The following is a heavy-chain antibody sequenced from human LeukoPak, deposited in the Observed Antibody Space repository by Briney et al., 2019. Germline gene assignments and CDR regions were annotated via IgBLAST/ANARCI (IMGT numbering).Heavy chain of an antibody. J-gene: IGHJ4*02. CDR2: INHSGST. V-gene: IGHV4-34*01. CDR3: ARRDSRGWYGTLDY. Sequence: SETLSLTCAVYGGSFSGYYWSWIRQPPGKGLEWIGEINHSGSTNYNPSLMSRVTISVDTSKNQLSLKLSSVTAADTAVYYCARRDSRGWYGTLDYWGQGTLVTVSS. CDR1: GGSFSGYY. D-gene: IGHD6-19*01.